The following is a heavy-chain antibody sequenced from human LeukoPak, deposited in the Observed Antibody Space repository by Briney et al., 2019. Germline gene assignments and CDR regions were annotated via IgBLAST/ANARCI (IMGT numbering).Heavy chain of an antibody. V-gene: IGHV1-2*02. CDR3: GRGRYPVAAFGVINPWLDP. CDR1: GYSFTGFS. Sequence: PGASVKVSCLASGYSFTGFSIHWVRQAPGQGLEWMGWINPNTGGTNYAQKFQDRVTMTRDTSISTAYMEMTRLTSDDTAVYYCGRGRYPVAAFGVINPWLDPRGQGTPVTVSS. J-gene: IGHJ5*02. D-gene: IGHD3-3*01. CDR2: INPNTGGT.